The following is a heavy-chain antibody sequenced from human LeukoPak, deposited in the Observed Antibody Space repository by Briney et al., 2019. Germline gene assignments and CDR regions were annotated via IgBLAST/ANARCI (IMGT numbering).Heavy chain of an antibody. V-gene: IGHV3-48*03. CDR3: ARYDYGDYVYLTDY. D-gene: IGHD4-17*01. J-gene: IGHJ4*02. CDR1: GFTFSSYE. CDR2: ISSSGGTM. Sequence: GGSLRLSCAASGFTFSSYEMNWVRQAPAKGLEWLSYISSSGGTMYYADSVKGRFTISRDNAKNSLYLQMNSLRAEDTAVYYCARYDYGDYVYLTDYWGQGTLITVSS.